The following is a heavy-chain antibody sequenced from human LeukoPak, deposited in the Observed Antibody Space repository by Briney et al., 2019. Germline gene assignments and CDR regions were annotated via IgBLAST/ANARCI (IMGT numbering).Heavy chain of an antibody. CDR3: ARTGTTPLGYYYYGMDV. V-gene: IGHV4-4*07. Sequence: SETLSLTCTVSGGSISSYYWSWIRQPAGKGLEWIGRIYTSGSTNYNPSLKSRVTMSVDTSMNQFSLKLSSVTAADTAVYYCARTGTTPLGYYYYGMDVWGQGATVTVSS. CDR1: GGSISSYY. CDR2: IYTSGST. D-gene: IGHD1-1*01. J-gene: IGHJ6*02.